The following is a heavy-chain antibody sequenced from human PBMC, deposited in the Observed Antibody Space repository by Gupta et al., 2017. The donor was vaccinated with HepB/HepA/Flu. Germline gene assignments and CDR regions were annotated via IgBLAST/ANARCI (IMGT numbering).Heavy chain of an antibody. CDR1: GFTFSSYA. V-gene: IGHV3-23*01. J-gene: IGHJ5*02. CDR2: ISGSGGST. CDR3: AKDRLRITMGRGVIGWFDP. D-gene: IGHD3-10*01. Sequence: EVQLLESGGGLVQPGGSLRLSCAASGFTFSSYAMSWVRQAPGKGLEWVSAISGSGGSTYYADSVKGRFTISRDNSKNTLYLKMNSLRAEDTAVYYCAKDRLRITMGRGVIGWFDPWGQGTLVTVSS.